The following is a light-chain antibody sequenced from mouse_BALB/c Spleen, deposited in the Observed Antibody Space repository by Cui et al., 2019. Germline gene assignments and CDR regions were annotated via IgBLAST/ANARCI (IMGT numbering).Light chain of an antibody. CDR2: RAS. J-gene: IGKJ1*01. CDR3: QQSNEDPWT. Sequence: DIVLTQSPASLAVSLGQRATISCRASENVDSYGNSFMHWYQQKPGQPPKLLIYRASNLESGIPARFSGSGSRTDFTLTINPVEADDVATYYCQQSNEDPWTFGGGTKLEIK. V-gene: IGKV3-5*01. CDR1: ENVDSYGNSF.